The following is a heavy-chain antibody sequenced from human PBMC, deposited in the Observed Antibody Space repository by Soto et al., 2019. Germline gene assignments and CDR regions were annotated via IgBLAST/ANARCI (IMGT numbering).Heavy chain of an antibody. Sequence: EVQLVESGGGLVKPGGSLRLSCAASGFTFSNAWMNWVRQAPGKGLEWVGRIKSKTDGGTTDYAAPVKGRFTISRDDSKNTLYRQMNSRKTEDTAVYYCTTEGDNWNSVYYYGMDVWGQGTTVTVSS. CDR1: GFTFSNAW. D-gene: IGHD1-7*01. CDR3: TTEGDNWNSVYYYGMDV. J-gene: IGHJ6*02. CDR2: IKSKTDGGTT. V-gene: IGHV3-15*07.